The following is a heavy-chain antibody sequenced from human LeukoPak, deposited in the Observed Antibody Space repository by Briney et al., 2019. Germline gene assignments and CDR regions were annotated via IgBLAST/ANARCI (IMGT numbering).Heavy chain of an antibody. V-gene: IGHV3-9*01. CDR2: ISWNSGSI. CDR1: GFTFDDYA. J-gene: IGHJ6*03. CDR3: AKDHKPCSSTSCACYYYMDV. D-gene: IGHD2-2*01. Sequence: GRSLRLSCAASGFTFDDYAMHWVRQAPGKGLEWVSGISWNSGSIGYADSVKGRFTISRDNAKNSLYLQMNSLRAEDTALYYCAKDHKPCSSTSCACYYYMDVWGKGTTVTVSS.